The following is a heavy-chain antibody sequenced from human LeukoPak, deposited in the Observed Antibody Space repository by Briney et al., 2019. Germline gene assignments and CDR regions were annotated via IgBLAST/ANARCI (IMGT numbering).Heavy chain of an antibody. CDR1: GYTFTGYY. J-gene: IGHJ4*02. D-gene: IGHD3-9*01. CDR3: ARVRTYYDILTGYQSDY. CDR2: ISAYNGNT. V-gene: IGHV1-18*04. Sequence: ASVKVSCKASGYTFTGYYMHWVRQAPGQGLEWMGWISAYNGNTNYAQKLQGRVTMTTDTSTSTAYMELRSLRSDDTAVYYCARVRTYYDILTGYQSDYWGQGTLVTVSS.